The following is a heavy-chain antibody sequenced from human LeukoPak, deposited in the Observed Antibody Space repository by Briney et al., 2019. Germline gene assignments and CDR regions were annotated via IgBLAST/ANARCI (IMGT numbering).Heavy chain of an antibody. V-gene: IGHV3-48*03. CDR3: ARDLFSGRSTGFDY. J-gene: IGHJ4*02. CDR1: GFTFSSYE. CDR2: ISTSGTTI. D-gene: IGHD1-26*01. Sequence: GGSLRLSCAASGFTFSSYEMNWVRQAPGKGLEWVSYISTSGTTIYYADSVKGRFTIFRDNAKNSLYLQMHSLRAEDTAVYYCARDLFSGRSTGFDYWGQGSLVTVSS.